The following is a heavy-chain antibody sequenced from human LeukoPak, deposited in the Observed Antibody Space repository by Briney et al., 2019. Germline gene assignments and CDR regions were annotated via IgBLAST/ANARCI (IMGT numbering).Heavy chain of an antibody. CDR1: GYTFTDYY. D-gene: IGHD5-12*01. Sequence: ASVKASCKASGYTFTDYYIHWVRQAPGQGLEWMGWINSNSGATNYAQKFQGRVTMTRDTSISTAYMELTRLGSDDTAVYYCARDGSLGYWGQGTLVTVSS. CDR3: ARDGSLGY. J-gene: IGHJ4*02. V-gene: IGHV1-2*02. CDR2: INSNSGAT.